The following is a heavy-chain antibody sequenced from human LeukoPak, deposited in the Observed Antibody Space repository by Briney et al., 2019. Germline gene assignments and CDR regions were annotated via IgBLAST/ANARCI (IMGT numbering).Heavy chain of an antibody. D-gene: IGHD3-9*01. V-gene: IGHV4-31*03. CDR1: GGSISSGGYY. CDR3: ARGVREVDILTGILYYGMDV. Sequence: PSETLSLTCTVSGGSISSGGYYWSWIRQHPGKGLEWIGYIYYSGSTYYNPSLKSRVTISVDTSKNQFPLKLSSVTAADTAVYYCARGVREVDILTGILYYGMDVWGQGTTVTVSS. CDR2: IYYSGST. J-gene: IGHJ6*02.